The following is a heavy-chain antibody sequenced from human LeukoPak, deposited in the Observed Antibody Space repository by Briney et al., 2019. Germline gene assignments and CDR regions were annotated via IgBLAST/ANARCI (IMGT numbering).Heavy chain of an antibody. V-gene: IGHV3-30-3*01. J-gene: IGHJ4*02. Sequence: PGGSLRLSCAASGFTFSSYAMHWVRQAPGKGLEWVAVISYDGSNKYYADSVKGRFTISRDNSKNTLYLQMNSLRAEDTAVYYCARDYTCFDYWGQGTLVTVSS. CDR2: ISYDGSNK. CDR3: ARDYTCFDY. CDR1: GFTFSSYA.